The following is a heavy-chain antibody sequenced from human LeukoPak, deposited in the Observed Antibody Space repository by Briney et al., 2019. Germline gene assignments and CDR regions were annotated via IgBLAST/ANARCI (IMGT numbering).Heavy chain of an antibody. CDR2: ISSKSNYI. Sequence: GGSLRLSCAASGFTFSTYTMNWVRQAPRKGLEWVSTISSKSNYIYYADSMKGRFTISRDNAKNSLYLQINSLRAEDTAVYYCARVHYFDSSGYYFFLDYWGQGTLVTVSS. J-gene: IGHJ4*02. D-gene: IGHD3-22*01. CDR3: ARVHYFDSSGYYFFLDY. CDR1: GFTFSTYT. V-gene: IGHV3-21*01.